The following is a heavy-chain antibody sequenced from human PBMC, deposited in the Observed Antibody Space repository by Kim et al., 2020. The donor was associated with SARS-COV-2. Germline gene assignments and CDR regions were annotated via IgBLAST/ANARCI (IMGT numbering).Heavy chain of an antibody. CDR3: ARDGAMYSSGKDAFDI. CDR1: GFTFSSYW. J-gene: IGHJ3*02. D-gene: IGHD6-19*01. Sequence: GGSLRLSCAASGFTFSSYWMTWVRQAPGKGLEWVANIKQDGNQKYYVDSVKGRFTISRDNAKNSLYLQMNSLRAEDTAVYYCARDGAMYSSGKDAFDIWGQGKMVTVSS. CDR2: IKQDGNQK. V-gene: IGHV3-7*01.